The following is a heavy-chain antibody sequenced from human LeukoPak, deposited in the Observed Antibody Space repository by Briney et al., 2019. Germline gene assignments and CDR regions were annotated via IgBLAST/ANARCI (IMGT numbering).Heavy chain of an antibody. CDR2: ISGSGGST. D-gene: IGHD5-18*01. CDR1: GFTFSSYA. CDR3: AKGVDTAMVTLFLYYFDY. Sequence: GGSLRLSCAASGFTFSSYAMSWVRQAPGKGLEWVSAISGSGGSTYYADSVKGRFTISRANSKNTLYLQMNSLRAEDTAVYYCAKGVDTAMVTLFLYYFDYWGQGTLVTVSS. J-gene: IGHJ4*02. V-gene: IGHV3-23*01.